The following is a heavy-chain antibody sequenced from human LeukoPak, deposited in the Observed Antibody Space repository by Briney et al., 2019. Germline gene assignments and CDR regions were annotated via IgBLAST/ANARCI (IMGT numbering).Heavy chain of an antibody. CDR3: ARDSAGDCSSTSCYTLHWFDP. CDR2: IYTSGST. CDR1: GGSISSYY. D-gene: IGHD2-2*02. V-gene: IGHV4-4*07. J-gene: IGHJ5*02. Sequence: PSETLSLTCTVSGGSISSYYWSWIRQPAGKGLEWIGRIYTSGSTNYNPSLKSRVTMSVDTSKNQFSLKLSSVTAADTAVYYCARDSAGDCSSTSCYTLHWFDPWGQGTLVTVSS.